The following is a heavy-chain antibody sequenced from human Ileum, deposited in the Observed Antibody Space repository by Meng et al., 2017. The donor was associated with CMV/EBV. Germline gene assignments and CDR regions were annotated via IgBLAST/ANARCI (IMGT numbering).Heavy chain of an antibody. CDR3: VAHEGGPRIGVRLV. Sequence: GESLKISCAASGFIFNTYGMHWVRQAPGKGLEWVTYIRYDGSEKYYADSVRGRFIVSRDNYKNMVFLQMSSLRVEDTAVYYCVAHEGGPRIGVRLVWGQGTLVTVSS. CDR2: IRYDGSEK. J-gene: IGHJ4*02. CDR1: GFIFNTYG. V-gene: IGHV3-30*02. D-gene: IGHD3-16*01.